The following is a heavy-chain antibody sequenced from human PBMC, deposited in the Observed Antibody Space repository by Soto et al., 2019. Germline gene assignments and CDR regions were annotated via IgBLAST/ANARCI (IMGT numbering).Heavy chain of an antibody. V-gene: IGHV1-69*08. CDR3: ARGASVCASANES. D-gene: IGHD2-21*01. Sequence: QVQLVQVAAEVKKPGSSVTVSCKASGGTFRNSIVSWVRQAPGQGLEWMGRVIPQVGNRNYIRKFEGRLTLTAVEPTNTAPRQLRSLKSEGAAFDFCARGASVCASANESRGPGTRVTVTS. CDR1: GGTFRNSI. CDR2: VIPQVGNR. J-gene: IGHJ4*02.